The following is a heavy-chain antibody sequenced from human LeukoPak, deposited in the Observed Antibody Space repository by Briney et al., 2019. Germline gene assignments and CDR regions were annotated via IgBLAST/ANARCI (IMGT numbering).Heavy chain of an antibody. J-gene: IGHJ3*02. CDR2: IYYSGST. Sequence: SETLSLTRTVSGGSISSYYWSWIRQPPGKGLEWIGYIYYSGSTNYNPSLKSRVAISVDTSKNQFSLNLSSVTAADTAVYYCATKGPSDAFDIWGQGTMVTVSS. CDR3: ATKGPSDAFDI. V-gene: IGHV4-59*01. CDR1: GGSISSYY.